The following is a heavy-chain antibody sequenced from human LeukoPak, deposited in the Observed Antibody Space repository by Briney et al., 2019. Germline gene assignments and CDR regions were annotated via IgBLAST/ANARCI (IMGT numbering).Heavy chain of an antibody. Sequence: GESLKISCKGSGYSFTSYWIGWVRQMPGKGLEWMGIIFPSDSDTRYSPSFQGQVTISADRSITTAYLQWSSLKASDTAMCYCARRLKISQGGTTDYWGQGTLVTVSS. CDR2: IFPSDSDT. CDR3: ARRLKISQGGTTDY. J-gene: IGHJ4*02. V-gene: IGHV5-51*01. D-gene: IGHD1-1*01. CDR1: GYSFTSYW.